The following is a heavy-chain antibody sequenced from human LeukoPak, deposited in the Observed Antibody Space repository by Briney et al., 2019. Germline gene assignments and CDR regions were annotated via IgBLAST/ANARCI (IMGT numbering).Heavy chain of an antibody. CDR2: IFQRGYS. D-gene: IGHD1-1*01. CDR3: AGDKETTGDGRPNWFDP. J-gene: IGHJ5*02. V-gene: IGHV4-38-2*01. Sequence: SETLSLTCAVSGYSISSGYYWGWIRQPPGKGLQWIGSIFQRGYSYYNPSLKSRVTISVDTSRNQFSLKLSSVTAADTAVYYCAGDKETTGDGRPNWFDPWGQGTLVTVSS. CDR1: GYSISSGYY.